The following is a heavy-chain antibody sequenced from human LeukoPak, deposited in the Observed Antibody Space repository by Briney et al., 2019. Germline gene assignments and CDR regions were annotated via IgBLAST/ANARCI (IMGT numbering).Heavy chain of an antibody. V-gene: IGHV4-34*01. J-gene: IGHJ4*02. CDR2: INHSGST. CDR1: GGSFSGYY. CDR3: ARGRIAALDY. D-gene: IGHD6-13*01. Sequence: SETLSLTCAVYGGSFSGYYWSWVRQPPGKGLEWIGEINHSGSTNYNPSLKSRVTISVDTSNNQFSLKLSSVTAADTAVYYCARGRIAALDYWGQGTLVTVSS.